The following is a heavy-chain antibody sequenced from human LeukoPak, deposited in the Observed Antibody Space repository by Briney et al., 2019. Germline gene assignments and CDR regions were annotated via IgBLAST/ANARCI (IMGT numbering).Heavy chain of an antibody. V-gene: IGHV1-2*02. D-gene: IGHD3-16*01. CDR2: INPNSGGT. CDR3: ARDPDDDYYYSYYMDV. Sequence: ASVKVSCKASGYTFTGYFIHWVRQAPGQGLEWMGWINPNSGGTDYAQKFQGRVTMTRDTSINTAYMELNRLKSDDTAVYYCARDPDDDYYYSYYMDVWGKGTTVTVSS. CDR1: GYTFTGYF. J-gene: IGHJ6*03.